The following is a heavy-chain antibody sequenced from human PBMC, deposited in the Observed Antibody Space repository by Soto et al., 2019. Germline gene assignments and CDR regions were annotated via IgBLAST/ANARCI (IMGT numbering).Heavy chain of an antibody. J-gene: IGHJ3*02. CDR3: ARELSSPFCSSGTCREIRGRDAFDI. CDR1: GFTFNSYW. CDR2: IKQDGGEK. D-gene: IGHD2-15*01. V-gene: IGHV3-7*03. Sequence: GGSLRLSCAASGFTFNSYWMSWVRQAPGKGLEWVANIKQDGGEKYYVDSVKGRFTVSRDNAKNSLYLQMNSLRAEDTAVYYCARELSSPFCSSGTCREIRGRDAFDIWGQGTMVTVSS.